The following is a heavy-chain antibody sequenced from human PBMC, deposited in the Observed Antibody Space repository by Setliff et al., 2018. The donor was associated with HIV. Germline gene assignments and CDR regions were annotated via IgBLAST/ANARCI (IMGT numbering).Heavy chain of an antibody. J-gene: IGHJ6*03. CDR3: VRLTADRTNYYYYMDV. V-gene: IGHV1-18*01. CDR2: IDSNNGNR. Sequence: ASVKVSCKASGYSLSTYAISWVRQAPGQGLEWMGWIDSNNGNRNFAQKFRGRVTMTADISTNTAYMEVRSLSFDDTAVYYCVRLTADRTNYYYYMDVWGKGTTVTVSS. CDR1: GYSLSTYA. D-gene: IGHD2-8*01.